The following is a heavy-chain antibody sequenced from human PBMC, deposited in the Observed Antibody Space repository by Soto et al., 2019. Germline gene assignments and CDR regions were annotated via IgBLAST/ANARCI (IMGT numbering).Heavy chain of an antibody. CDR1: GFSLITSGLG. V-gene: IGHV2-5*02. J-gene: IGHJ6*03. CDR2: IYWDDDK. Sequence: SGPTLVNPTQTLTLTFTFSGFSLITSGLGVGWIRQPPGKALEWLALIYWDDDKRYSPSLKSRLTITKDTSKNQVVLTMTNMDPVDTATYYCAHSVGRVGSDHLYYMDVWGKGTTVTVSS. D-gene: IGHD3-16*02. CDR3: AHSVGRVGSDHLYYMDV.